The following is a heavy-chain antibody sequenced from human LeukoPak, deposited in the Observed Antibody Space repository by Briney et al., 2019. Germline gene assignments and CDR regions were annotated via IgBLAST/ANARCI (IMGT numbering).Heavy chain of an antibody. Sequence: GGSLSLSCAASGFTVGNSFMTWVGRAPGRGLEWVSAISGSGGSTYYADSVKGRFTISRDNSKNTLYLQMNSLRAEDTAVYYCAKDPGSPWWFDPWGQGTLVTVSS. V-gene: IGHV3-23*01. D-gene: IGHD3-10*01. CDR2: ISGSGGST. CDR1: GFTVGNSF. J-gene: IGHJ5*02. CDR3: AKDPGSPWWFDP.